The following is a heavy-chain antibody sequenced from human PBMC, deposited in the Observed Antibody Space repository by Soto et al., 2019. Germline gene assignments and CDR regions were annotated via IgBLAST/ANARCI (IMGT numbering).Heavy chain of an antibody. CDR2: VSGTGSP. V-gene: IGHV4-4*07. Sequence: QVQLQESGPGVVKPSETLSLTCTVSGTSMTNYHWNWVRQSAGGGLEWIGRVSGTGSPDYKPSLRRRVTVSLDWSETQFSLKLMSVTAADTAVYYRARAYWHHVWGSIPAAFDPWGQGTLVIVSS. CDR1: GTSMTNYH. CDR3: ARAYWHHVWGSIPAAFDP. J-gene: IGHJ5*02. D-gene: IGHD3-16*01.